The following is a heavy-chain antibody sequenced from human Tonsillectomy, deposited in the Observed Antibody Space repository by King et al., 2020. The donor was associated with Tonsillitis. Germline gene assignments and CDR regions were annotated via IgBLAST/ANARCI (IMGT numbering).Heavy chain of an antibody. D-gene: IGHD3-3*01. CDR1: GGSVSSGSYY. CDR2: IYYSGST. V-gene: IGHV4-61*01. CDR3: TRVRTPIPSYEFWSGYSDY. Sequence: QLQESGPGLVKPSETLSLTCTVSGGSVSSGSYYWSWIRQPPGKGLEWIGYIYYSGSTNYNPSLKSRVTISIDTSKNQFSLKLSSVTAADTAVYYCTRVRTPIPSYEFWSGYSDYWGQGTLVTVSS. J-gene: IGHJ4*02.